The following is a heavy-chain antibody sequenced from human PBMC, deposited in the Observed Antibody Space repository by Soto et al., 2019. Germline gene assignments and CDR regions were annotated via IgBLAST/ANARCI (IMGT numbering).Heavy chain of an antibody. V-gene: IGHV3-30-3*01. CDR3: ARDWGDGDPNFDY. J-gene: IGHJ4*02. CDR1: GFTFSSYA. CDR2: ISYDGSNK. D-gene: IGHD3-10*01. Sequence: QVQLVESGGGVVQPGRSLRLSCAASGFTFSSYAMHWVRQAPGKGLEWVAVISYDGSNKYYADSVKGRFTISRDNSKNKLYLQMNSLRAEDTAVYYCARDWGDGDPNFDYWGQGTLVTVSS.